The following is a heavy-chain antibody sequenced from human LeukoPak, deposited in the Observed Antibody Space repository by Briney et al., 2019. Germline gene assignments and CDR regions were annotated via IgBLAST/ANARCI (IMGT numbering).Heavy chain of an antibody. Sequence: PGGSLRLSCAASGFTFDDYAMHWVRQAPGKGLEWVSLISGDGAGTYYADSVKGRFTISRDNSKNSLYLQMNSLRTEDTALYYCAKDSYYGSSGYYSFDYWGQGTLVTVSS. CDR2: ISGDGAGT. J-gene: IGHJ4*02. V-gene: IGHV3-43*02. CDR3: AKDSYYGSSGYYSFDY. D-gene: IGHD3-22*01. CDR1: GFTFDDYA.